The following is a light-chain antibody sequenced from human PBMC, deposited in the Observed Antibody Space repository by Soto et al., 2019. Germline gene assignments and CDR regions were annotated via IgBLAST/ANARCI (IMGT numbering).Light chain of an antibody. J-gene: IGKJ1*01. V-gene: IGKV3-20*01. CDR3: QQYIHSPQT. Sequence: EVVLTQSPGTLSLSPGERATLSCRASQTINNNYLAWYQQKPGQAPRLLIYGASNRATGIPDRFSGRGSGTDFTLTISRLEPEDSAMYYCQQYIHSPQTFGQGTKVEIK. CDR1: QTINNNY. CDR2: GAS.